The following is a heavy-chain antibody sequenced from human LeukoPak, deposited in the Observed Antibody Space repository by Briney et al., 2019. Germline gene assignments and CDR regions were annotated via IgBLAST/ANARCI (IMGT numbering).Heavy chain of an antibody. V-gene: IGHV4-34*01. D-gene: IGHD4-17*01. J-gene: IGHJ4*02. CDR3: ARAKTTVNRGIFDY. CDR1: GGSFSGYY. Sequence: SETLSLTCAVYGGSFSGYYWSWIRQPPGKGLEWIGEINHSGSTNYNPSLKSRVTISVDTSKNQFSLKLSSVTAADTAVYYSARAKTTVNRGIFDYWGQGTLVTVSS. CDR2: INHSGST.